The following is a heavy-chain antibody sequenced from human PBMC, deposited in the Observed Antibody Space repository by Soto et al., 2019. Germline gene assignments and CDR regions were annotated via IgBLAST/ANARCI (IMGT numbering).Heavy chain of an antibody. CDR3: ARVGSGYVRGFDY. Sequence: SETLSLTCTVSGGSISNYYWSWIRQPPGKGLEWIGYIYFTGSTRYNSSLKSRVTISVDTSKNQFSLKLYSVTAADTAVYCCARVGSGYVRGFDYWGQGILVTVSS. V-gene: IGHV4-59*01. D-gene: IGHD5-12*01. J-gene: IGHJ4*02. CDR1: GGSISNYY. CDR2: IYFTGST.